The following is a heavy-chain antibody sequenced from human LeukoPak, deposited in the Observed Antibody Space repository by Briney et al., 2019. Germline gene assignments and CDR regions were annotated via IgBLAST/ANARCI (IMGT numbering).Heavy chain of an antibody. Sequence: SGGSLRLSCAASGFTVRTHSMSWVRQAPGKGLEWVSVIYGGGSTYYADSVNGRFTISRDSSKNTLFLQMDSLRAEDTALYYCASAREYCGGAECYEYFQHWGQGTLVTVSS. D-gene: IGHD2-21*01. CDR1: GFTVRTHS. V-gene: IGHV3-53*01. J-gene: IGHJ1*01. CDR2: IYGGGST. CDR3: ASAREYCGGAECYEYFQH.